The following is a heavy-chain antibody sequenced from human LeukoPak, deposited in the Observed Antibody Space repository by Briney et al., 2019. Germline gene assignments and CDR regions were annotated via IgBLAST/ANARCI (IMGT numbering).Heavy chain of an antibody. V-gene: IGHV4-59*08. D-gene: IGHD6-19*01. Sequence: PSETLSLTCTVSGGSISTYYWSWIRQPPGKGLEWIGNVYYSGSTNYNPSLKSRVTISVETSKNHFSLKLSSVTAADTAIYYCARPYSSGWRGAFDIRGQGTMVTVSS. CDR1: GGSISTYY. J-gene: IGHJ3*02. CDR2: VYYSGST. CDR3: ARPYSSGWRGAFDI.